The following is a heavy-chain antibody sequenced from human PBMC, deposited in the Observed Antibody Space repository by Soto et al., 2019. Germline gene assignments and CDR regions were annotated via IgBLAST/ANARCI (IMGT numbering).Heavy chain of an antibody. V-gene: IGHV3-21*01. D-gene: IGHD6-6*01. CDR3: ARAGVSDY. J-gene: IGHJ4*02. CDR1: GFTFSSYS. CDR2: ISSSSSYI. Sequence: EVQLVESGGGLVKPGGSLRLSCAASGFTFSSYSMNWVRQAPGKGLEWVSSISSSSSYIYYADSVEGRFTISRDNAKNSLYLQMTSLGAEDTAVYYCARAGVSDYWGQGTLVTDFS.